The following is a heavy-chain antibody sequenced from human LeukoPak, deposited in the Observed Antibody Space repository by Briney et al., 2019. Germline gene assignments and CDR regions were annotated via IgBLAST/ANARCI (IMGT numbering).Heavy chain of an antibody. V-gene: IGHV4-39*07. CDR2: IYYSGST. CDR1: GGSISSSSYY. CDR3: AREGQFYSNYPYYFDY. Sequence: SETLSLTCTVSGGSISSSSYYWGWIRQPPGKGLEWVGSIYYSGSTYYNPSLKSRVTISVATSKNQFSLKLSSVTAADTAVYYCAREGQFYSNYPYYFDYWGQGTLVTVSS. D-gene: IGHD4-11*01. J-gene: IGHJ4*02.